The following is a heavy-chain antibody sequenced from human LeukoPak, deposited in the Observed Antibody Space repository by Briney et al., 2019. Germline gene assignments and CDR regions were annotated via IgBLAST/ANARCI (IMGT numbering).Heavy chain of an antibody. CDR2: IYYSGST. J-gene: IGHJ4*02. CDR3: ARQAGGFDY. CDR1: GGSISSSSYY. V-gene: IGHV4-39*01. D-gene: IGHD3-10*01. Sequence: SETLSLTCTVSGGSISSSSYYWGWIRQPPGKGLEWIGSIYYSGSTYYNPSLKSRVTISVDTSKNQFSLKLSSVTAADTAVYYCARQAGGFDYWGQGTLVTVSS.